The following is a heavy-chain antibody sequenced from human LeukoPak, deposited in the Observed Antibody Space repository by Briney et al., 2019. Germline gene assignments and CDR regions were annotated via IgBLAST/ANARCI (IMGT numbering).Heavy chain of an antibody. J-gene: IGHJ4*02. D-gene: IGHD4-23*01. CDR2: LSGNGNTI. CDR1: GFTFSTYA. Sequence: SGGSLRLPCEASGFTFSTYAMSWVRQAPGKGLECVSALSGNGNTIYYADSVKGRFTISRDNSKNTLSLQMNSLRAEDTAVYYCAKALYGGHDYWGQGTMVTVSS. V-gene: IGHV3-23*01. CDR3: AKALYGGHDY.